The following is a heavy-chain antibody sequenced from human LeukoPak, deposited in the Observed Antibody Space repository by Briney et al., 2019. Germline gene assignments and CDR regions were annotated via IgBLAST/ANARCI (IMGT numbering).Heavy chain of an antibody. D-gene: IGHD4-23*01. CDR2: IYGGDST. J-gene: IGHJ4*02. Sequence: GGSLRLSCAASGFTFSSYWMSWVRQAPGKGLEWVSAIYGGDSTEYADSVKGRFTISRDNSKNTLYLQMNSLRTEDTAVYYCATLYGGQRADGYWGQGTLVTVSS. CDR1: GFTFSSYW. CDR3: ATLYGGQRADGY. V-gene: IGHV3-53*01.